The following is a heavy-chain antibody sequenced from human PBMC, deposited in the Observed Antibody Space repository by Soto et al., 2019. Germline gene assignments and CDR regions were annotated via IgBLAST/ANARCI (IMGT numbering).Heavy chain of an antibody. CDR2: MNPSGGST. D-gene: IGHD3-22*01. Sequence: GASVKVSCKASGYTFISYYMHWVRQAPGQGLEWMGIMNPSGGSTNYAQKFQGRVSMTRDTSTSTVYMELSSLRSEDTAVYYCARASDSSGYYMGSFDYWGQGTLVTVSS. CDR3: ARASDSSGYYMGSFDY. J-gene: IGHJ4*02. CDR1: GYTFISYY. V-gene: IGHV1-46*01.